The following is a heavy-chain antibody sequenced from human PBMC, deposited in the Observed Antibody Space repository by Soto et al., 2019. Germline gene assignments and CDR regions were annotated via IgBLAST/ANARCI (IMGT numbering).Heavy chain of an antibody. Sequence: QITLKESGPTLVKPTQTLTLTCIFSGFSLSTTGVGVGWIRQSPGKALEWLAIIYWDNDKRYSPSLKSRVTITKDTSKSQVVLTVTNMDPVDTGTYYCARSLWFGELHWGQGALVTVSS. V-gene: IGHV2-5*02. CDR1: GFSLSTTGVG. CDR3: ARSLWFGELH. D-gene: IGHD3-10*01. CDR2: IYWDNDK. J-gene: IGHJ4*02.